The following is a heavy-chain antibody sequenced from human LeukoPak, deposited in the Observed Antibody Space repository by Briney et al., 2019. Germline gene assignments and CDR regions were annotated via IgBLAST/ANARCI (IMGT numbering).Heavy chain of an antibody. D-gene: IGHD3-3*01. V-gene: IGHV3-64*01. Sequence: PGGSLRLSCAASGFTFSSYAMHWVRQAPWKGLEYVSAISSNGGSTYYANSVKVRFTISRDNSKNTLYLQMGRLRAEDMAVYYCARGSKGYDFWSGPDAFDIWGQGTMVTVSS. CDR2: ISSNGGST. CDR1: GFTFSSYA. J-gene: IGHJ3*02. CDR3: ARGSKGYDFWSGPDAFDI.